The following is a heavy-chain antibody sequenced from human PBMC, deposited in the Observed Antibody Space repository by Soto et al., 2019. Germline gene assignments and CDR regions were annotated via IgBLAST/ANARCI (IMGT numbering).Heavy chain of an antibody. Sequence: QVQLQESGPGLVKPSQTLSLTCTVSGGSISSGGYYWSWIRQHPGKGLEWIGDIYYSGSTYYNPSIKSRVTISVDTSKNKFSLKLSSVTAADTAVYYCARGYGDYVSYFDLWGRGTLVTVSS. J-gene: IGHJ2*01. CDR2: IYYSGST. D-gene: IGHD4-17*01. CDR3: ARGYGDYVSYFDL. V-gene: IGHV4-31*03. CDR1: GGSISSGGYY.